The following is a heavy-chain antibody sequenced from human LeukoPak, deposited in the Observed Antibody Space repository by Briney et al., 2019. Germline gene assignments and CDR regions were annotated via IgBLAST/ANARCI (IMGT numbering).Heavy chain of an antibody. CDR1: GGSITSSNYY. J-gene: IGHJ5*02. Sequence: SETLSLTRTVSGGSITSSNYYWAWIRQPPGKGLVWIGSIYYSGSTYYGPTLKSRVTISVDTSKNQFSLKVSAVTAADTAVYYCARDSQYDSSGHAPWGQGTLVTVSS. CDR3: ARDSQYDSSGHAP. CDR2: IYYSGST. V-gene: IGHV4-39*07. D-gene: IGHD3-22*01.